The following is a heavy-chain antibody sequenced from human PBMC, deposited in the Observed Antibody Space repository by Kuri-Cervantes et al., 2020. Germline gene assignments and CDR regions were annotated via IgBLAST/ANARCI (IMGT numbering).Heavy chain of an antibody. CDR2: MNPNSGNT. CDR1: RYTFTKYF. Sequence: ASVKVSCKASRYTFTKYFTQWVRQATGQGLEWMGWMNPNSGNTGYAQKFQGRVTMTRNTSISTAYMELSSLRSEDTAVYYCARVRSYLRRSPRENWFDPWGQGTLVTVSS. J-gene: IGHJ5*02. V-gene: IGHV1-8*01. CDR3: ARVRSYLRRSPRENWFDP. D-gene: IGHD3-10*01.